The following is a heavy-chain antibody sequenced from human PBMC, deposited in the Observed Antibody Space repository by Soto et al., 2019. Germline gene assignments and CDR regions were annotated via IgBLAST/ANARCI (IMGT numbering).Heavy chain of an antibody. CDR3: ARDQRGGSRSYYPYGMDV. V-gene: IGHV3-66*01. Sequence: GGSLRLSCAASGFTVSSNYMSWVRQAPGKGLEWVSVIYSDGSTYYADSEKGRFTISRDNSKNTLYLQMNRLRAEDTGVYDCARDQRGGSRSYYPYGMDVWGQGTTVTVSS. J-gene: IGHJ6*02. D-gene: IGHD3-10*01. CDR2: IYSDGST. CDR1: GFTVSSNY.